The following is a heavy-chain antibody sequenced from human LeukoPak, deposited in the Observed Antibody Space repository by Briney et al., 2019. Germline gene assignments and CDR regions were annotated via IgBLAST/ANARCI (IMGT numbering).Heavy chain of an antibody. D-gene: IGHD1-1*01. J-gene: IGHJ3*02. V-gene: IGHV3-66*01. CDR1: GFTVSSNY. CDR3: ARDIYWNDPIDAFDI. CDR2: IYSGGST. Sequence: PGGSLRLSCAASGFTVSSNYMSWVRQAPGKGLEWVSVIYSGGSTYYADSVKGRFTISRDNSKNTLYLQVNSLRAEDTAVYYCARDIYWNDPIDAFDIWGQGTMVTVSS.